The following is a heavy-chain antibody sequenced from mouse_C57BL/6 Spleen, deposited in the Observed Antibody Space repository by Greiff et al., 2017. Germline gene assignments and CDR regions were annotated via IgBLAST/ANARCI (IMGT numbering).Heavy chain of an antibody. D-gene: IGHD2-2*01. CDR2: IDPETGGP. V-gene: IGHV1-15*01. J-gene: IGHJ4*01. Sequence: VQLQESGAELVRPGASVTLSCKASGYTFTDYEMHWVKQTPVHGLEWIGAIDPETGGPAYNQKFKGKAILTADKSSSTAYMELRSLTSEDAAFYYCTREGYGYAMDYGGQGTSVTVSS. CDR1: GYTFTDYE. CDR3: TREGYGYAMDY.